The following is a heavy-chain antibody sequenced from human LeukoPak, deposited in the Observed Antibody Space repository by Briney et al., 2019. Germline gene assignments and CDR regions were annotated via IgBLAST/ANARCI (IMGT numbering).Heavy chain of an antibody. J-gene: IGHJ4*02. V-gene: IGHV1-18*01. D-gene: IGHD2-15*01. Sequence: GASVKVSFKASGYTFTSYGISWVRQAPGQGPEWMGWISAYNGNTNYAQKLQGRVTMTTGTSTSTAYMELRSLRSDDTAVYYCARCGGGSCYSNFDYWGQGTLVTVSS. CDR3: ARCGGGSCYSNFDY. CDR1: GYTFTSYG. CDR2: ISAYNGNT.